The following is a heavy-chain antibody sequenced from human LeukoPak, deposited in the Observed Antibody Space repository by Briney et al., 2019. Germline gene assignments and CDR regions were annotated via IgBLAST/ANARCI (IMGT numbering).Heavy chain of an antibody. CDR2: MNPNSGNT. CDR1: GGTFSSYA. Sequence: ASVKVSCKASGGTFSSYAINWVRQATGQGLEWMGWMNPNSGNTGYAQKFQGRVTMTRNTSISTAYMELSSLRSEDTAVYYCARVSSRFGELLEYYFDYWGQGTLVTVSS. J-gene: IGHJ4*02. D-gene: IGHD3-10*01. V-gene: IGHV1-8*02. CDR3: ARVSSRFGELLEYYFDY.